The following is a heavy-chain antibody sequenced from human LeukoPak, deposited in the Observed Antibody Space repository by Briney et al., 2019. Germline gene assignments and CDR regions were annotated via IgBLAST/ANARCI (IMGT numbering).Heavy chain of an antibody. CDR1: GFTFSGYW. Sequence: GGSLRLSCAASGFTFSGYWMSLVRQAPGKGLEWVANINLDGSVRHYVDSARGRFTISRDNAKNSLYLQMNSLRAEDTALYYCATSHDSSGSDWGQGTLVTVSS. J-gene: IGHJ4*02. CDR2: INLDGSVR. CDR3: ATSHDSSGSD. V-gene: IGHV3-7*01. D-gene: IGHD3-22*01.